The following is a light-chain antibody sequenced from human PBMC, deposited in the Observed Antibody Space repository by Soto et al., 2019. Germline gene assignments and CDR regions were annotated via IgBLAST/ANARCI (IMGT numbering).Light chain of an antibody. CDR1: QDISCW. CDR2: AAS. Sequence: IQMTQSPSSVSASVGDRVTITCRASQDISCWVAWYQQKPGKAPKLLISAASSLQSGVPRRFSGTGPGTDFTLVISSLQAEDFATYFCQQGDSFPFTFGRGTKVDIK. V-gene: IGKV1-12*01. CDR3: QQGDSFPFT. J-gene: IGKJ3*01.